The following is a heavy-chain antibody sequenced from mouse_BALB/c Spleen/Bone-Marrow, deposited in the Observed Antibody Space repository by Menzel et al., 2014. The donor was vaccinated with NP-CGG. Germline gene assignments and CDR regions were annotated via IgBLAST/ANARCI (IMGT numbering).Heavy chain of an antibody. Sequence: QVQLQQSGAELVKPGASVKLSCKASGYTFTSYWMQWVKQRPGQGLEWIGEINPSNGRINYNEKFKSKSTLTVDKSSSTAYLQLSSLTSEDSAVYSCARKYYGSSYVWYFDVWGAGSTVTVSS. CDR1: GYTFTSYW. J-gene: IGHJ1*01. CDR2: INPSNGRI. D-gene: IGHD1-1*01. CDR3: ARKYYGSSYVWYFDV. V-gene: IGHV1S81*02.